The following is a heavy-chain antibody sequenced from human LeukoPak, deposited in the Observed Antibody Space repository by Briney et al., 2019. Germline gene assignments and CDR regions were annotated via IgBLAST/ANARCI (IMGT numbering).Heavy chain of an antibody. CDR3: ARVLTTRDWFNP. J-gene: IGHJ5*02. Sequence: SETLSLTCAVYGGSFSGYYWSWIRQPPGKGLEWIGEINHSGSTNYNPSLKSRATISVDTSKNQFSLKLSSVTAADTAVYYCARVLTTRDWFNPWGQGTLVTVSS. D-gene: IGHD4-11*01. V-gene: IGHV4-34*01. CDR2: INHSGST. CDR1: GGSFSGYY.